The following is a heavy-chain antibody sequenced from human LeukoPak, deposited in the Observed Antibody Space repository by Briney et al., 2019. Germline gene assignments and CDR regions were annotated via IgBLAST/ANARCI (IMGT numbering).Heavy chain of an antibody. CDR2: IYYSGST. Sequence: SETLSLTCTVSGGSISSSSYYWGWIRQPPGKGLEWIGSIYYSGSTYYNPSLKSRVTISVDTSKNQFSLKLSSVTAADTAVYYCASDRYYSIDYWGQGTLVTVSS. D-gene: IGHD2-21*02. J-gene: IGHJ4*02. CDR3: ASDRYYSIDY. V-gene: IGHV4-39*01. CDR1: GGSISSSSYY.